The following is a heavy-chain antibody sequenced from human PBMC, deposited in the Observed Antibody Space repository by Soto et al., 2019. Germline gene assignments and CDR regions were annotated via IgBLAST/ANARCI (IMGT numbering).Heavy chain of an antibody. CDR1: GGSFSGYY. Sequence: SETLSLTCAVYGGSFSGYYWSWIRQPPGKGLEWIGEINHSGSTNYNPSLKSRVTISVDTSKNQFSLDLSSVTAADTAVYYCATMGTPVTGLYYFDYWGQGTLVTVSS. J-gene: IGHJ4*02. CDR3: ATMGTPVTGLYYFDY. CDR2: INHSGST. D-gene: IGHD4-17*01. V-gene: IGHV4-34*01.